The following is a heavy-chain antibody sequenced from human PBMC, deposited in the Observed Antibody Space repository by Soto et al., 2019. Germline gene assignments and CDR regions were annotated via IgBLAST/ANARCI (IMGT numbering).Heavy chain of an antibody. CDR1: GGTFSNYP. V-gene: IGHV1-69*13. D-gene: IGHD5-12*01. CDR3: ARGNHRWLQLWYFDL. CDR2: IIPIFGTV. J-gene: IGHJ2*01. Sequence: SVKVSCKASGGTFSNYPISWVRQAPGQGLEWMGGIIPIFGTVNYAQKFQGRVTITADESTSTAYMELSSLRSEDAAVYYCARGNHRWLQLWYFDLWGRGTLVTVS.